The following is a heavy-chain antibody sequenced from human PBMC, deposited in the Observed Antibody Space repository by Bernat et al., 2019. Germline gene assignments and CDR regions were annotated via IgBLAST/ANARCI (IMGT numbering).Heavy chain of an antibody. D-gene: IGHD2-15*01. V-gene: IGHV3-30-3*01. CDR1: GFTFSSYA. CDR3: ASPDIVVVVAAPGDY. J-gene: IGHJ4*02. Sequence: QVQLVESGGGVVQPGRSLRLSCAASGFTFSSYAMHWVRQAPGKGLEWVAVISYDGSNKYYADSVKGRFTISRDNSKNTLYLQMNSLRAEDTAVYYCASPDIVVVVAAPGDYWGQGTLVTVSS. CDR2: ISYDGSNK.